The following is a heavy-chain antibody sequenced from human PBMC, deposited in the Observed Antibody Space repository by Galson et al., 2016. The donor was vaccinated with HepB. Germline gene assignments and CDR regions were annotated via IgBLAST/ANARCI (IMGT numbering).Heavy chain of an antibody. Sequence: SLRLSCAASGFTFSRYIMNWVRQAPGKGLEWVSSISSGSSYIYYADSVKGRFTISRDNAKNSLYLQMNNLRAEDTAVYYCVRVRADYGGNMPDAFDIWGQGTMVTVSS. D-gene: IGHD4-23*01. CDR2: ISSGSSYI. J-gene: IGHJ3*02. CDR3: VRVRADYGGNMPDAFDI. CDR1: GFTFSRYI. V-gene: IGHV3-21*01.